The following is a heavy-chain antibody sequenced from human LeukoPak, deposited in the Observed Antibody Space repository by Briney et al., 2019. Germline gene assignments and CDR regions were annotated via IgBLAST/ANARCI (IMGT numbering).Heavy chain of an antibody. CDR2: INHSGST. D-gene: IGHD3-22*01. Sequence: SETLSLTCAVYGGSFSSYYWSWIRQPPGKGLEWIGEINHSGSTNYNPSLKSRVTISVDTSKNQFSLKLSSVTAADTAVYYCARGHSVSRGNYYYDSTGRFDYWGQGTLVTVSS. V-gene: IGHV4-34*01. J-gene: IGHJ4*02. CDR1: GGSFSSYY. CDR3: ARGHSVSRGNYYYDSTGRFDY.